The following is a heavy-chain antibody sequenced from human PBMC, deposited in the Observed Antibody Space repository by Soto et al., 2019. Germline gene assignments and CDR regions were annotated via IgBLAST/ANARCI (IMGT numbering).Heavy chain of an antibody. D-gene: IGHD3-10*01. CDR3: AKDPTIYYYYGSGSYSYYMDV. J-gene: IGHJ6*03. Sequence: GESLKISCAASGFTFSSYAMSWVRQAPGKGLEWVSAISGSGGSTYYADSVKGRFTISRDNSKNTLYLQMNSLRAEDTAVYYCAKDPTIYYYYGSGSYSYYMDVWGKGTTVTVSS. CDR1: GFTFSSYA. V-gene: IGHV3-23*01. CDR2: ISGSGGST.